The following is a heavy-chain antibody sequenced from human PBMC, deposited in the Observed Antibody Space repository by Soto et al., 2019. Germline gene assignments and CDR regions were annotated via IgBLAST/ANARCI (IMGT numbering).Heavy chain of an antibody. Sequence: GESLKISCKGSGYSFTSYWISWVRQMPGKGLEWMWRIDPSDSYTNYSPSFQGHVTISADNSISTAYLQWSSLKASDTAIYYCATTYGSGSYSVDYGMDVWGQGTTVTV. J-gene: IGHJ6*02. CDR2: IDPSDSYT. V-gene: IGHV5-10-1*01. CDR3: ATTYGSGSYSVDYGMDV. CDR1: GYSFTSYW. D-gene: IGHD3-10*01.